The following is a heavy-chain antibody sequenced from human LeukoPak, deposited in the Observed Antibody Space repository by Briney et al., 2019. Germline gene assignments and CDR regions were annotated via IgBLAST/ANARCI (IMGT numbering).Heavy chain of an antibody. CDR1: GFTFSSYA. Sequence: PGGSLRLSCVASGFTFSSYAMHWVRQAPGKGLEWVAVVSYDGRNTYYADSVKGRFTISRDNSKNTLYLQMNSLRAEDTAVYYCARVWGSYRFTFDYWGQGTLVTVSS. V-gene: IGHV3-30*03. CDR2: VSYDGRNT. D-gene: IGHD3-16*02. J-gene: IGHJ4*02. CDR3: ARVWGSYRFTFDY.